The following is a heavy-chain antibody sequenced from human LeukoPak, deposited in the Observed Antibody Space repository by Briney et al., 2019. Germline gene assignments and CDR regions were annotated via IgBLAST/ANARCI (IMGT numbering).Heavy chain of an antibody. Sequence: SETLSLTCTASGGSISSYYWSWIRQPPGKGLEWIWYIFYSGGTNCNPSLKNRVTISVDTSKNQFSLKLSSVTAADTAVYYCVRDAWDSSRPGYFDLWGRGTLVTVSS. CDR1: GGSISSYY. V-gene: IGHV4-59*01. D-gene: IGHD1-14*01. CDR3: VRDAWDSSRPGYFDL. J-gene: IGHJ2*01. CDR2: IFYSGGT.